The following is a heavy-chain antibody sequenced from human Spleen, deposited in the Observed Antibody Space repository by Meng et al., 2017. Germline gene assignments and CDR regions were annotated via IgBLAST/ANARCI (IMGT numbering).Heavy chain of an antibody. CDR1: GYTFTAYY. D-gene: IGHD2-21*01. Sequence: QVKLVQSGAEVKRPGASVKVSCKASGYTFTAYYIHWVRQAPGQGLEWMGRINPNSGDTNFAQKFQGRVIMTRDTSISTAYMELSSLGFDDTAVYYCAKALGWGSSPDYWGQGILVTVSS. J-gene: IGHJ4*02. CDR2: INPNSGDT. V-gene: IGHV1-2*06. CDR3: AKALGWGSSPDY.